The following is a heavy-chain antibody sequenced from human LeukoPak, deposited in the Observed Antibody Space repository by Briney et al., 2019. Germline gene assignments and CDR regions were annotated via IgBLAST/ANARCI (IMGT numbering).Heavy chain of an antibody. CDR2: INAGNGNT. Sequence: ASVKVSCKASGYTFTSYAMHWVRQAPGQRLEWMGWINAGNGNTKYSQKFQGRVTITRDTSASTAYMELSSLRSEDTAVYYCARDVDGDYANWFDPWGQGTLVTVSS. J-gene: IGHJ5*02. V-gene: IGHV1-3*01. CDR1: GYTFTSYA. CDR3: ARDVDGDYANWFDP. D-gene: IGHD4-17*01.